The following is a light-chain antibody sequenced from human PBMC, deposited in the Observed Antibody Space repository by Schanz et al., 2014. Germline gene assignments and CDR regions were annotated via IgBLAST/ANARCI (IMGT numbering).Light chain of an antibody. Sequence: EIVLTQSPGTLSLSPGERATISCRASQSVSSSYLAWYQQKPGQAPRLLIYGASGRATGIPDRFSGSGSGTGFALTISRLGPEDVAVYYCQQYGSSPPVWTFGQGTKVEIK. J-gene: IGKJ1*01. CDR3: QQYGSSPPVWT. V-gene: IGKV3-20*01. CDR2: GAS. CDR1: QSVSSSY.